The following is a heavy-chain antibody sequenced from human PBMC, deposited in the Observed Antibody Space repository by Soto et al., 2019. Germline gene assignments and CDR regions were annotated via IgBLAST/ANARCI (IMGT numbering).Heavy chain of an antibody. V-gene: IGHV3-30*18. D-gene: IGHD3-10*01. Sequence: GGSLRLSCAASGFTFSSYGMHWVRQAPGKGLEWVAVISYDGSNKYYADSVKGRFTISRDNSKNTLYLQMNSLRAEDTAVYYCAKDRDYGSGSYYNVDDYWGQGTLVTVSS. CDR3: AKDRDYGSGSYYNVDDY. CDR1: GFTFSSYG. J-gene: IGHJ4*02. CDR2: ISYDGSNK.